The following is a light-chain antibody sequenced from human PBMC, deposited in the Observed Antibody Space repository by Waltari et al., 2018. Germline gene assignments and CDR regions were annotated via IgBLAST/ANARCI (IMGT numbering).Light chain of an antibody. CDR3: SSFAGSDNLDI. CDR2: EVT. V-gene: IGLV2-8*01. Sequence: QSALTQPPSASGSLGQSVTISCSGTRNDVGGYNYVSWYQQHSGKAPRLIIYEVTERPQGVPWRFSGSKAGNTASLTVSGLQAEDEADYYCSSFAGSDNLDIFGGGTKLTVL. J-gene: IGLJ2*01. CDR1: RNDVGGYNY.